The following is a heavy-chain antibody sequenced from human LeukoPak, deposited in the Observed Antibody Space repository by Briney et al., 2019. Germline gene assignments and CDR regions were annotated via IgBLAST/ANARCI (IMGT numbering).Heavy chain of an antibody. CDR3: ARHGAKTAMEYQLTN. CDR1: GGSISSSSYY. V-gene: IGHV4-39*01. Sequence: WETLSLTCTVSGGSISSSSYYWGWIRQPPGKGLEWIGSIYYSGSTYYNPSLKSRVTISVDTSKNQFSLKLSSVTAADTAVYYCARHGAKTAMEYQLTNWGQGTLVTVSS. D-gene: IGHD5-18*01. J-gene: IGHJ4*02. CDR2: IYYSGST.